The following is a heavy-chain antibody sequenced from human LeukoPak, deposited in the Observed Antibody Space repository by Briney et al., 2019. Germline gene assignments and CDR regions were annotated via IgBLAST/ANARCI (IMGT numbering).Heavy chain of an antibody. D-gene: IGHD3-10*01. J-gene: IGHJ6*04. V-gene: IGHV4-31*03. Sequence: SETLSLTCTVSGGSISSGGYYWSWIRQHPGKGLEWIGYIYYSGSTYYNPSLKSRVTISVDTSKNQFSLKLSSVTAADTAVYYCARAPIWFGELWNMDVWGKGTTVTVSS. CDR2: IYYSGST. CDR3: ARAPIWFGELWNMDV. CDR1: GGSISSGGYY.